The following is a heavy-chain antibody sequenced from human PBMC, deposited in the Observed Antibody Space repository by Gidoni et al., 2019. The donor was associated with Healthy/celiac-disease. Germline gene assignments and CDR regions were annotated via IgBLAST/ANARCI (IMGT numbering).Heavy chain of an antibody. CDR1: GFTFSGPA. J-gene: IGHJ4*02. CDR2: IRSKANSYAT. V-gene: IGHV3-73*02. D-gene: IGHD6-19*01. Sequence: EVQLVESGGGLVQPGGSLKLSCAASGFTFSGPAMHWVRQASGKGLEWVGRIRSKANSYATAYAASVKGRFTISRDDSKNTAYLQMNSLKTEDTAVYYCTRQPEFRVAGTFDYWGQGTLVTVSS. CDR3: TRQPEFRVAGTFDY.